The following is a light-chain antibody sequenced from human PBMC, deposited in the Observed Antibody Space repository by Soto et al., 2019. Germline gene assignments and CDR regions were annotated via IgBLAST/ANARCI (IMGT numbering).Light chain of an antibody. V-gene: IGKV3-15*01. Sequence: IVMTQSPATLSVFPGDRATLSCRASQSISSNLAWYQQKPGQAPRLLIYDASTRATGIPDRFSGSGSGTEFTLTISSLLSEDFAVYYCQQYTFWYTFGQGTNLEVK. CDR2: DAS. J-gene: IGKJ2*01. CDR1: QSISSN. CDR3: QQYTFWYT.